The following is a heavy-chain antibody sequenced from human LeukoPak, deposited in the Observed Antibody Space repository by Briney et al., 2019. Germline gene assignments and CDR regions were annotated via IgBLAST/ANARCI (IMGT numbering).Heavy chain of an antibody. Sequence: SETLSLTCTVSGGSISNSGYYWGWIRQPPGKGLEWIGNIYYSGSTYYNPSLKSRVTISVDTSKNQFSLKLSSVTAADTAVYYCAKTYYYDPFDYWGQGTLVTVSS. V-gene: IGHV4-39*01. CDR3: AKTYYYDPFDY. D-gene: IGHD3-22*01. CDR2: IYYSGST. CDR1: GGSISNSGYY. J-gene: IGHJ4*02.